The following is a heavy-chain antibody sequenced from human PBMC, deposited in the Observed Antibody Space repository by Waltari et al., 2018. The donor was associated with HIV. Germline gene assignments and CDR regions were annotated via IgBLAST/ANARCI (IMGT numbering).Heavy chain of an antibody. CDR3: ARDRNYYYDSSGYFFNAFDI. J-gene: IGHJ3*02. V-gene: IGHV4-61*02. CDR1: GGSISSGSYY. Sequence: QVQLQESGPGLVKPSKTLSLTCTVSGGSISSGSYYWSWIRQPAGKGREWIGRIYTSGSTNYNPSLKRRVTISVNTSKNQFSRKLSSVTAADTAVYYCARDRNYYYDSSGYFFNAFDIWGQGTMVTVSS. CDR2: IYTSGST. D-gene: IGHD3-22*01.